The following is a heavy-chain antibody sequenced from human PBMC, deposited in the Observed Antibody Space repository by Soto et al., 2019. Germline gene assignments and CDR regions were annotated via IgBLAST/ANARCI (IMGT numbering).Heavy chain of an antibody. J-gene: IGHJ4*02. Sequence: GGSLRLSCAPAVLTCSSYGMHWVRQAPGQGLEWVSAISGSGGSTYYADSVKGRFTISRDNSKNTRYLRMNRLRAEDTAVFYCAKDKAIRPGSDFDYWGQGTQVTVSS. CDR2: ISGSGGST. D-gene: IGHD3-9*01. CDR1: VLTCSSYG. CDR3: AKDKAIRPGSDFDY. V-gene: IGHV3-23*01.